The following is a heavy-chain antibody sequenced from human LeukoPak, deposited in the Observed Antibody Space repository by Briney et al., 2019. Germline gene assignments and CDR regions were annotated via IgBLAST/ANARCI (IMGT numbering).Heavy chain of an antibody. J-gene: IGHJ4*02. V-gene: IGHV4-34*01. D-gene: IGHD4-17*01. CDR1: GGSFSGYY. CDR2: INHSGST. Sequence: SETLSLTCAVYGGSFSGYYWSWIRQPPGKGLEWIGEINHSGSTNYNPSLKSRVTISVDTSKNQFSLKLSSVAAADTAVYYCARQMTTVTTYWGQGTLVTVSS. CDR3: ARQMTTVTTY.